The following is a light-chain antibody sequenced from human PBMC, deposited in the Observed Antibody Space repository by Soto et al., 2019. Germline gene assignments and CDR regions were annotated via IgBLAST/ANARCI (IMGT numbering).Light chain of an antibody. CDR1: QSVSSTY. CDR2: GAS. V-gene: IGKV3-20*01. CDR3: QQYSSSRPLT. J-gene: IGKJ4*01. Sequence: EIVLTQSASTLSLSRGERATLSCRASQSVSSTYFAWYQQKPGQSPRLLIYGASRRATGIPDRFSGSGSGTDFTLTISRLEPEDFAVYYCQQYSSSRPLTFGGGTNVDIK.